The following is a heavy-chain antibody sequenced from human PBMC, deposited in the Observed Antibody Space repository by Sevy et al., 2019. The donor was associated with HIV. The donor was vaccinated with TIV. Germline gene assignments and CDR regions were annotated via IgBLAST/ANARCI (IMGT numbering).Heavy chain of an antibody. J-gene: IGHJ4*02. CDR2: ISYDGSNK. V-gene: IGHV3-30-3*01. D-gene: IGHD3-16*01. CDR1: GFTFSSYA. CDR3: AGSPDDYVWGSYLY. Sequence: GGSLRLSCAASGFTFSSYAMHWVRQAPGKGLEWVAVISYDGSNKYYADSVKGRFTISRDNSKNTLYLQMNSLRAEDTAGYYCAGSPDDYVWGSYLYWGQGTLVTVSS.